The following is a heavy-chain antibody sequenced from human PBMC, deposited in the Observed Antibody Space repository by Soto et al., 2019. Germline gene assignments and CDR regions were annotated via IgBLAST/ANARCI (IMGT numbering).Heavy chain of an antibody. CDR2: IFPSGTT. Sequence: SETLSLTCGDSGGSLSGATYSWNWIRQPPGKGLEWIGYIFPSGTTYYNPSLKSRVTISIDVSKNQFSLSLRSLTAADTAVYYCARSREFDYWSQGTLVTVSS. CDR1: GGSLSGATYS. V-gene: IGHV4-30-2*01. CDR3: ARSREFDY. J-gene: IGHJ4*02.